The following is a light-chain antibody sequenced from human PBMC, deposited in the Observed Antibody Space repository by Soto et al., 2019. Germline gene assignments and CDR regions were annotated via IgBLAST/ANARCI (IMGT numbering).Light chain of an antibody. V-gene: IGKV1-39*01. J-gene: IGKJ1*01. Sequence: DIQMTQSPSSLSASVGDRVTITCRASQSISSYLNWYQQKPGKAPKLLIYAASSLQSGVPSRFSGSGSGTDFTLTISSLQPEDFEPYYCQQSYSTLWTLGQGTKADIK. CDR1: QSISSY. CDR3: QQSYSTLWT. CDR2: AAS.